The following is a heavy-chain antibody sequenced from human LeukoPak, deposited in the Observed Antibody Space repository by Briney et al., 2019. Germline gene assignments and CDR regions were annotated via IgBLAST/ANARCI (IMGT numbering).Heavy chain of an antibody. Sequence: GGSLRLSCAASGFTFNDYYMSWIRQAPGKGLEWVSYISSSCSHIYYGDSVKGRFPISRDNAEHSVYLQMNSLSTEETAIYYCMLYLDNWGQGTPVTVSS. D-gene: IGHD3-10*02. CDR3: MLYLDN. J-gene: IGHJ4*02. CDR2: ISSSCSHI. V-gene: IGHV3-11*01. CDR1: GFTFNDYY.